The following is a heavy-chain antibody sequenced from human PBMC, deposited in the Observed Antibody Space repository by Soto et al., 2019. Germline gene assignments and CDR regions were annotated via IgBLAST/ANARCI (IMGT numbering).Heavy chain of an antibody. Sequence: QVQLVQSGAEVKKPGASVKVSCKASGYTFTSYDINWVRQATGQGLEWMGWMNPNSGNTGYAQKLLGRVTMPRHTSISTAYMELSSLRSEDTAVYYCARGFDDFWSGYHRAYWGQGPLVTVSS. V-gene: IGHV1-8*01. J-gene: IGHJ4*02. CDR1: GYTFTSYD. D-gene: IGHD3-3*01. CDR2: MNPNSGNT. CDR3: ARGFDDFWSGYHRAY.